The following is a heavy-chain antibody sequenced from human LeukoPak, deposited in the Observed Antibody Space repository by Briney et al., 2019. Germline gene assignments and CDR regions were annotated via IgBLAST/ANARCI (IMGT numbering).Heavy chain of an antibody. CDR2: IGTAGDT. CDR3: AKTGFQWGEYFYYMDV. J-gene: IGHJ6*03. D-gene: IGHD1-14*01. Sequence: GGSLRLSCAASGFTFSSYDMHWVRQATGKGLEWVSAIGTAGDTYYPGSVKGRFTISRDNSKNTLYFQMNSLMYEDTAVYYCAKTGFQWGEYFYYMDVWGKGTTVTVSS. CDR1: GFTFSSYD. V-gene: IGHV3-13*01.